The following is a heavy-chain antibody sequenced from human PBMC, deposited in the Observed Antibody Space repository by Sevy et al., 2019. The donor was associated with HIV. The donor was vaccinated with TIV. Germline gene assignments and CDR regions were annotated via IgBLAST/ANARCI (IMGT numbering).Heavy chain of an antibody. V-gene: IGHV3-9*01. Sequence: SLKISCVASGFTFDDYAMHWVRQAPGKGLEWVSGISWDSVRIGYADSVKGRFTISRDKAKNSLYLQMNSLRPEDTALYYCTKGDSDWPGSAFDIWGQGTMVTVSS. CDR2: ISWDSVRI. CDR3: TKGDSDWPGSAFDI. J-gene: IGHJ3*02. CDR1: GFTFDDYA. D-gene: IGHD6-19*01.